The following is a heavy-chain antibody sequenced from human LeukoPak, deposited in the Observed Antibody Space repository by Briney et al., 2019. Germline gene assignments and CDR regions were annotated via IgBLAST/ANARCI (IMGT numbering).Heavy chain of an antibody. CDR2: IYYSGST. Sequence: SETLSLTCTVSGGSISSYYWSWIRQPPGRGLEWIGNIYYSGSTNYNPSLKSRVTISVDTYKNQFSLKLSSVTAADTAVYYCARLVYYYDSSGYYYYFDYWGQGTLVTVSS. CDR3: ARLVYYYDSSGYYYYFDY. CDR1: GGSISSYY. J-gene: IGHJ4*02. V-gene: IGHV4-59*08. D-gene: IGHD3-22*01.